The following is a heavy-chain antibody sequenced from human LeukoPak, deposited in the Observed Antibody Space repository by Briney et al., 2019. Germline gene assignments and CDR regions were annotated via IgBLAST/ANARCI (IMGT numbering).Heavy chain of an antibody. Sequence: GGSLRLSCAASGFTFDDYAMHWVRQAPGKGLEWVSGISWNSGSIGYADSVKGRFTISRDNAKNSLYLQMNSLRAEDTALYYCARRYYYGSGSYEFDPWGQGTLVTVSS. V-gene: IGHV3-9*01. J-gene: IGHJ5*02. CDR3: ARRYYYGSGSYEFDP. D-gene: IGHD3-10*01. CDR1: GFTFDDYA. CDR2: ISWNSGSI.